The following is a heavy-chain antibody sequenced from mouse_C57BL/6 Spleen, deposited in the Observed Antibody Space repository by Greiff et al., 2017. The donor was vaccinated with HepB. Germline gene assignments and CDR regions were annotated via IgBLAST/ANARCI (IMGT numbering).Heavy chain of an antibody. CDR3: VRHGSTMVTTDAMDY. CDR1: GFSFNTYA. D-gene: IGHD2-2*01. Sequence: EVQLVESGGGLVQPKGSLKLSCAASGFSFNTYAMNWVRQAPGKGLEWVARIRSKSNNYATYYADSVKDRFTISRDDSESMLYLQMNNLKTEDTAMYYCVRHGSTMVTTDAMDYWGQGTSVTVSS. J-gene: IGHJ4*01. CDR2: IRSKSNNYAT. V-gene: IGHV10-1*01.